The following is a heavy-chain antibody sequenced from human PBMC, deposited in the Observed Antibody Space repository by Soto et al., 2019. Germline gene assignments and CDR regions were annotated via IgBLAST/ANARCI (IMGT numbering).Heavy chain of an antibody. CDR1: SAPVSSSTYT. Sequence: QLQLQESGPGLVKPSETLSLTCTVSSAPVSSSTYTWGWIRQPPGKGLEWIGSIYYSGSTYYNPSLNSRVTVPVDTSXXQXSXXVTSVPAADTAVYYCARLHGYCISSSCHGHYAMDVWGQGTTVTVSS. J-gene: IGHJ6*02. V-gene: IGHV4-39*01. CDR3: ARLHGYCISSSCHGHYAMDV. D-gene: IGHD2-2*01. CDR2: IYYSGST.